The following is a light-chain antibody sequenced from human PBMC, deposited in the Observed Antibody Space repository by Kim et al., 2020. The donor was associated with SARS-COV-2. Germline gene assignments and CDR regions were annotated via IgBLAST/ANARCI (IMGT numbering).Light chain of an antibody. CDR2: DAS. Sequence: SASVGDRVTITCRASQSISNWLAWYQQKPGKAPKLLIYDASSLESGVPSRFSGSGSGTEFTLTISSLQPDDFATYYCQQYNSYRTFGQGTKVDIK. V-gene: IGKV1-5*01. CDR3: QQYNSYRT. J-gene: IGKJ1*01. CDR1: QSISNW.